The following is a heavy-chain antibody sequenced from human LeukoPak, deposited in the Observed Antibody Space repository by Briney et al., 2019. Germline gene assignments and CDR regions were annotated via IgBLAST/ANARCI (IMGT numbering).Heavy chain of an antibody. D-gene: IGHD6-13*01. CDR1: RFTSSDYY. Sequence: GGPRSLYCAAHRFTSSDYYMSWVRQAPGTGLEWVSSISSSGSTIYYADSVKGRFTISRDNAKNSLYLQMNSLRAEDTAVYYCARGWWTAAAGPVDYWGQGTLVTVSS. V-gene: IGHV3-11*04. CDR3: ARGWWTAAAGPVDY. CDR2: ISSSGSTI. J-gene: IGHJ4*02.